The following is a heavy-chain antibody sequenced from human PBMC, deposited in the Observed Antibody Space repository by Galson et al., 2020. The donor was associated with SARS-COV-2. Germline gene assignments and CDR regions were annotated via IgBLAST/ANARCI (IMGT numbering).Heavy chain of an antibody. V-gene: IGHV4-39*06. CDR2: IYYRGGT. J-gene: IGHJ4*02. Sequence: SETLSLTCSVSGGSISGSYYYWGWIRQSPGKGLEWIGDIYYRGGTYFNPSLKSRVSISVDTSKNRFALKLSSVTAADTVVYYCARRGVGALLFDYWGQGTLVTVSS. CDR3: ARRGVGALLFDY. D-gene: IGHD1-26*01. CDR1: GGSISGSYYY.